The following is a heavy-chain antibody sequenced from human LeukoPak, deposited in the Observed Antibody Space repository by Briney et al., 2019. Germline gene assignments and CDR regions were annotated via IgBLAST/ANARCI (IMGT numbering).Heavy chain of an antibody. CDR3: ARVSSSSSFDY. J-gene: IGHJ4*02. V-gene: IGHV4-59*01. CDR2: IYYSGST. Sequence: PSENLSLTCTVSGGSISSYYWSWIRQPPGKGLKWIGYIYYSGSTNYNPSLKSRVTISVDTSKNQFSLKLSSVTAADTAVYYCARVSSSSSFDYWGQGTLVTVSS. CDR1: GGSISSYY. D-gene: IGHD6-6*01.